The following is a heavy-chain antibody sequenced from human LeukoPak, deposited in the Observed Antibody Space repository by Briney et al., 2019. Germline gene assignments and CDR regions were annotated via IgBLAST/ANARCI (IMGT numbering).Heavy chain of an antibody. CDR3: ATGPTWLDP. CDR2: MDTSGTT. J-gene: IGHJ5*02. CDR1: GGSISTSY. Sequence: PSETLSLTCTASGGSISTSYWNWIRQPAGKGLEWIGRMDTSGTTNYNPSLRSRVTMSVDTSKSHSSLNLSSVTAADTAVYYCATGPTWLDPWGQGTLVTVSS. V-gene: IGHV4-4*07.